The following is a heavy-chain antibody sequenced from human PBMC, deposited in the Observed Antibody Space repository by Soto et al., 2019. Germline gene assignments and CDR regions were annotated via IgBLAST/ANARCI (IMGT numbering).Heavy chain of an antibody. Sequence: SETLSLTCAVYGGSFSGYYWSWIRQPPGKGLEWIGEINHSGSTNYNPSLKSRVIISVDTSKNQFSLKLSSVTAADTAVYYCARGTSTGTMSYWGQGTLVTVSS. CDR3: ARGTSTGTMSY. J-gene: IGHJ4*02. CDR1: GGSFSGYY. D-gene: IGHD1-1*01. V-gene: IGHV4-34*01. CDR2: INHSGST.